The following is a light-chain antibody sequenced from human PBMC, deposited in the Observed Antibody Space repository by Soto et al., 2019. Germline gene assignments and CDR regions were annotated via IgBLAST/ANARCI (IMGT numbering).Light chain of an antibody. Sequence: EIVLTQSPATLSLSPGERAALSCRASQSVSSYLAWYQQKPGQAPRLLIYDASKRATGIPARFSGSGSGTDVALTSSSLEPEGFAVYYCQQGSNWPSTFGGGTKVEIK. CDR2: DAS. J-gene: IGKJ4*01. V-gene: IGKV3-11*01. CDR1: QSVSSY. CDR3: QQGSNWPST.